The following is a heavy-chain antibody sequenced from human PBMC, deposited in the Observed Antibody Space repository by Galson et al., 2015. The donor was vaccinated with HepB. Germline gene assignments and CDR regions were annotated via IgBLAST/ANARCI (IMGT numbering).Heavy chain of an antibody. V-gene: IGHV1-69*06. CDR1: GGTFSSYA. Sequence: SVKVSCKASGGTFSSYAISWVRQAPGQGLEWMGGIIPIFGTANYAQKFQGRVTITADKSTSTAYMELSSLRSEDTAVYYCAGPKGGDGYNWYYFDYWGQGTLVTVSS. CDR3: AGPKGGDGYNWYYFDY. CDR2: IIPIFGTA. J-gene: IGHJ4*02. D-gene: IGHD5-24*01.